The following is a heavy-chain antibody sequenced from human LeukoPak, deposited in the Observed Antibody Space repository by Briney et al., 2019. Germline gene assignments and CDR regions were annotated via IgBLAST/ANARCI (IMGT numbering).Heavy chain of an antibody. D-gene: IGHD3-22*01. CDR2: ISYDGSNK. Sequence: GRSLRLPCAASGFTFSSYGMHWVRQAPGKGLEWVAVISYDGSNKYYADSVKGRFTISRDNSKNTLYLQMNSLRAEDTAVYYCAKSGVNYDSSGYYEFWGQGTLVTVSS. J-gene: IGHJ4*02. CDR3: AKSGVNYDSSGYYEF. V-gene: IGHV3-30*18. CDR1: GFTFSSYG.